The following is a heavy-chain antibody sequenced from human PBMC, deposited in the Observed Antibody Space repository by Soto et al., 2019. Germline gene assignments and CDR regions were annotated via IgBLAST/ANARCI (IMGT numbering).Heavy chain of an antibody. D-gene: IGHD6-19*01. CDR1: GGSISSGGYY. J-gene: IGHJ4*01. CDR3: ARHDGFSRGWIFDY. CDR2: IYYSGST. Sequence: PSETLSLTCTVSGGSISSGGYYWSWIRQHPGKSLEWIGYIYYSGSTYYNPSLKSRVTISVDTSNNQLSLKLRSVTAADTAVYYCARHDGFSRGWIFDYWGHGTLVTVSS. V-gene: IGHV4-31*03.